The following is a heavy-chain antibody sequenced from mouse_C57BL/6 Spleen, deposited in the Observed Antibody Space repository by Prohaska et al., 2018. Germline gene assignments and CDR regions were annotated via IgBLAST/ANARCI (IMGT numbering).Heavy chain of an antibody. V-gene: IGHV1-72*01. CDR1: GYTFTSYW. CDR2: SDPNSGGT. CDR3: ARSAYGNFYAMDY. J-gene: IGHJ4*01. Sequence: QVQLQQPGAELVKPGASVKLSCKASGYTFTSYWMHWVKQRPGRGLEWIGRSDPNSGGTKYNEKFKSKATLTVDKPSSTAYMQLSSLTSEDYAVYYCARSAYGNFYAMDYWGQGTSVTVAS. D-gene: IGHD2-1*01.